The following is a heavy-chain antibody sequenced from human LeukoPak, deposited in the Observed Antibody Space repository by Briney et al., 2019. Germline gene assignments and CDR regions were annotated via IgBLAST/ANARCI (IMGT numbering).Heavy chain of an antibody. CDR1: GFTFRSYA. J-gene: IGHJ4*02. CDR3: ARRGGYSYDY. V-gene: IGHV3-30*04. D-gene: IGHD5-18*01. CDR2: ISYDGSNK. Sequence: GGSLRLSCAASGFTFRSYAMHWVRQAPDKGLEWVAIISYDGSNKYYADSVRGRFTISRDNSKNTLYLQMNSLRSDDTAVYYCARRGGYSYDYWGQGTLVTVSS.